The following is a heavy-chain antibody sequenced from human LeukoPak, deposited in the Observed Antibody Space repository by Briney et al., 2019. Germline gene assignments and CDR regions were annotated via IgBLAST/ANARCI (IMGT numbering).Heavy chain of an antibody. CDR3: ARQDDFWSGYGGIDY. CDR2: IYYSGST. V-gene: IGHV4-59*01. CDR1: GGSISSYY. Sequence: PSETLSLTRTVSGGSISSYYWSWIRQPPGKGLEWIGYIYYSGSTNYNPSLKSRVTISVDTSKNQFSLKLSSVTAADTAVYYCARQDDFWSGYGGIDYWGQGTLVTVSS. D-gene: IGHD3-3*01. J-gene: IGHJ4*02.